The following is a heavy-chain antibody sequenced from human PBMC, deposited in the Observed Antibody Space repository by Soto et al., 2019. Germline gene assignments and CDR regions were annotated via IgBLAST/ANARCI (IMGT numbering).Heavy chain of an antibody. CDR1: GGSISSGDYY. Sequence: PSETLSLTCTVSGGSISSGDYYWSWIRQPPGQGLEWIGYISYSGSTYYNPSLKSRVTISVDTSKNQFSLKLSSVTAADTAVYYCAREPLWDTDSKMDFDYWGQGTLVTVSS. V-gene: IGHV4-30-4*01. J-gene: IGHJ4*02. D-gene: IGHD5-18*01. CDR2: ISYSGST. CDR3: AREPLWDTDSKMDFDY.